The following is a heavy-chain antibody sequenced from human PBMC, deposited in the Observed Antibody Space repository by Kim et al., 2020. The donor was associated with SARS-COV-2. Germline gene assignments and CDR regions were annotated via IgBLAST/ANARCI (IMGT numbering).Heavy chain of an antibody. D-gene: IGHD3-10*01. V-gene: IGHV1-3*01. J-gene: IGHJ4*02. Sequence: QKFQGRVTSTRDTSASTAYMELSSLRSEDTAVYYCARVSAYYGSGSYRLWGQGTLVTVSS. CDR3: ARVSAYYGSGSYRL.